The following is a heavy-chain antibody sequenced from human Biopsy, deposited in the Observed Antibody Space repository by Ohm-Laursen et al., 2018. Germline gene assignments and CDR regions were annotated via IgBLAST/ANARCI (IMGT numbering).Heavy chain of an antibody. CDR3: AKVHDSGYYYYSMDV. CDR2: IWYDGTNK. J-gene: IGHJ6*01. V-gene: IGHV3-33*06. CDR1: GFSFSDYG. Sequence: SLRLSCTASGFSFSDYGMHWVRQAPGRGLEWVAVIWYDGTNKYYAESVEGRFTISRDNSKNMVYLQMGSLTVEDTAVYYCAKVHDSGYYYYSMDVWGQGTTVTVSS. D-gene: IGHD3-16*01.